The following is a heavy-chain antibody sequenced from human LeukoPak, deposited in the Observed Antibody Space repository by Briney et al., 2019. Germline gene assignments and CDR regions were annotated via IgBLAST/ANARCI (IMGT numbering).Heavy chain of an antibody. D-gene: IGHD3-22*01. Sequence: GESLKISCKASGYSFTSFFIGWVRQMPGKGPEWMGTIYPGDSETRYSPSFQGQVTISADKSITTAYLQWSSLKASDTAIYYCARPGGSSGPAADLDYWGQGTLVTVSS. CDR3: ARPGGSSGPAADLDY. J-gene: IGHJ4*01. CDR1: GYSFTSFF. V-gene: IGHV5-51*01. CDR2: IYPGDSET.